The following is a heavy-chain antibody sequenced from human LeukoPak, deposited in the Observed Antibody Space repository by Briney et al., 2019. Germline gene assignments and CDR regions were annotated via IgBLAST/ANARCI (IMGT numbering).Heavy chain of an antibody. CDR1: GYTFTGYY. J-gene: IGHJ6*03. CDR2: INPNSGGT. Sequence: ASVKVSCKASGYTFTGYYMHWVRQAPGQGLEWMGWINPNSGGTNYAQKFQGRVTMTRDTSISTAYMELSRLRSDDTAVYYCARVAIAAAGHNYYYYYYYMDVWGKGTTVTVSS. D-gene: IGHD6-13*01. CDR3: ARVAIAAAGHNYYYYYYYMDV. V-gene: IGHV1-2*02.